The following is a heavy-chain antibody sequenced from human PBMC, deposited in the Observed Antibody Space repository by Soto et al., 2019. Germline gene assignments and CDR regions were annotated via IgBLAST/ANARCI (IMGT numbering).Heavy chain of an antibody. Sequence: ASVKVSCKASGYSFTDYHIHWVRQAPGQGLEWLGRINPKSGGTSTAQKFQGWVTMTTDTSISTASMGLTRLTSDDTAIYYCARGDSTDCSNGVCSFFYNHDMDVWGQGTTVTVSS. D-gene: IGHD2-8*01. J-gene: IGHJ6*02. CDR2: INPKSGGT. V-gene: IGHV1-2*04. CDR1: GYSFTDYH. CDR3: ARGDSTDCSNGVCSFFYNHDMDV.